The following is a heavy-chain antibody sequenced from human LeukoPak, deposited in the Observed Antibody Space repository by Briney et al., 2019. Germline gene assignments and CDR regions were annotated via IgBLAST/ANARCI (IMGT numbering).Heavy chain of an antibody. CDR2: INGDGSTI. Sequence: GGSLRLSCAASGFTFSSYEMNWVRQAPGKGLEWVSLINGDGSTISYADSVKGRFTISRDNSKNTLYLQMNSLRAEDTAVYYCAKARIGYYWYFDLWGRDTLVSVSS. CDR3: AKARIGYYWYFDL. D-gene: IGHD2-15*01. V-gene: IGHV3-23*01. CDR1: GFTFSSYE. J-gene: IGHJ2*01.